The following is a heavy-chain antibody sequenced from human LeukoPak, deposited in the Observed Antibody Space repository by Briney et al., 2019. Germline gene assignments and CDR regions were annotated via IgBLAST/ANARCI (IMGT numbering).Heavy chain of an antibody. V-gene: IGHV3-30*02. CDR2: IQYGGSNK. CDR3: AKDARRTFGLSSGLYRGSYYFDY. Sequence: GGSVTLICGASVFTGRFCDMLCLPQAQGKELEGVAFIQYGGSNKYYKVSVKGRFTIYRDSSKDTVYPKVHSVRPEDTAVYYCAKDARRTFGLSSGLYRGSYYFDYWGQGTLVTVSS. D-gene: IGHD6-19*01. J-gene: IGHJ4*02. CDR1: VFTGRFCD.